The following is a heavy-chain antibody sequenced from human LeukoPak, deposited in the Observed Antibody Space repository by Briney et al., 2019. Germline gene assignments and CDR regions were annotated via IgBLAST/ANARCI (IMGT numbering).Heavy chain of an antibody. V-gene: IGHV3-21*01. Sequence: GGSLRLSCAASGFTFGSYSMNWVRQAPGKGLEWVSSISSSSSYISYADSLKGRFTISRDNAKNSLYLQMNSLRAEDTAVYYCARDRAVAETGSGMDVWGQGTTVTVSS. J-gene: IGHJ6*02. D-gene: IGHD6-19*01. CDR1: GFTFGSYS. CDR2: ISSSSSYI. CDR3: ARDRAVAETGSGMDV.